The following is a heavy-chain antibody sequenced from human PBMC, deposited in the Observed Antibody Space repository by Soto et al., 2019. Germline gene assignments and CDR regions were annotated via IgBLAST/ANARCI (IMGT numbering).Heavy chain of an antibody. CDR2: ISYDGTTK. CDR1: GFIFSSYD. CDR3: ARSRLPGYSSGWCFDS. V-gene: IGHV3-30*03. D-gene: IGHD6-19*01. J-gene: IGHJ4*02. Sequence: GGSLRLSCTASGFIFSSYDMHWVRQAPGKGLDWMAVISYDGTTKYYADSVKGRFTIFRDISKNTLSLQVNSLRAEDTAVYYCARSRLPGYSSGWCFDSWGQGTLVTVSS.